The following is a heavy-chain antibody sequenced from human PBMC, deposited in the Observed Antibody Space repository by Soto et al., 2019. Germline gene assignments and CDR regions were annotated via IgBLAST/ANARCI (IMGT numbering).Heavy chain of an antibody. CDR1: GGSISSYY. CDR2: IYYSGST. J-gene: IGHJ4*02. V-gene: IGHV4-59*08. Sequence: SETLSLTCTVSGGSISSYYWSWIRQPPGKGLEWIGYIYYSGSTNYNPSLKSRVTISVDTSKNQFSLKLNSVTAADTAVYYCARLQRRWLNADYWGQGALVTVSS. D-gene: IGHD6-19*01. CDR3: ARLQRRWLNADY.